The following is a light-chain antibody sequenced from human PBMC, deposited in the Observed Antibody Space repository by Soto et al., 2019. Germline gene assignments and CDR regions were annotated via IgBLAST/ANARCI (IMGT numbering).Light chain of an antibody. Sequence: QSVLTQPPSVSGAPGQRVTIACTGSSSNIGAGYDVHWYQQVPGTAPKLLIYGNSNRPSGVPDRFSGSKSGTSASLAITGLQAEDEADYYCQSYDNSLSGWIFGGGTKVTVL. V-gene: IGLV1-40*01. CDR3: QSYDNSLSGWI. CDR2: GNS. J-gene: IGLJ2*01. CDR1: SSNIGAGYD.